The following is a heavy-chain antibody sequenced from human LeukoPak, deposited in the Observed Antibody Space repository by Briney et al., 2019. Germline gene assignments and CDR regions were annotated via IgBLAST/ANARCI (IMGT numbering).Heavy chain of an antibody. Sequence: GGSLRLSCAASGFTFSSYAMTWVRQAPGKGLEWVSAISTSGDNTYYADSVRGRFTISRDNSKNTLYLQMNSLRADDTAVYYCARRVYHRFDYWGQGTLVTVSS. V-gene: IGHV3-23*01. D-gene: IGHD2-2*01. CDR1: GFTFSSYA. J-gene: IGHJ4*02. CDR3: ARRVYHRFDY. CDR2: ISTSGDNT.